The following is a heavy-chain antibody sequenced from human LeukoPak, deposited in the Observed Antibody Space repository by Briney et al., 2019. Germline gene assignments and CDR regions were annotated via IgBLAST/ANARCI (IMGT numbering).Heavy chain of an antibody. V-gene: IGHV3-21*01. Sequence: GGSLRLSCAASGFTFSSYSMNWLRQAPEKGLEWVSSISSSSSYIYYADSVKGRFTISRDNAKNSLYLQMNSLRAEDTAVYYCASGPDIVVVPAGPDLGYWGQGTLVTVSS. CDR1: GFTFSSYS. CDR3: ASGPDIVVVPAGPDLGY. J-gene: IGHJ4*02. D-gene: IGHD2-2*01. CDR2: ISSSSSYI.